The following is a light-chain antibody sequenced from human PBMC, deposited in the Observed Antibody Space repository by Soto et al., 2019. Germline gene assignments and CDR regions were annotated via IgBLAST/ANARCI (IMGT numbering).Light chain of an antibody. CDR3: PIYNSAPPMLT. CDR1: QGVNIF. V-gene: IGKV1-27*01. Sequence: DIQLAQSPASLSASVGYMVTITCRASQGVNIFLAWYQQKPGKVPKLLIYGASTLQSEFPSRFSGSGSGTDFTLAISSLQTEHFATYYCPIYNSAPPMLTFGGGTKVDIK. CDR2: GAS. J-gene: IGKJ4*01.